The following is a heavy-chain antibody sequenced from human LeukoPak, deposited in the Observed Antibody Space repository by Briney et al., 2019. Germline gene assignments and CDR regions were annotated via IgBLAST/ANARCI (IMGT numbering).Heavy chain of an antibody. V-gene: IGHV3-74*01. Sequence: GGSLRLSCAAPGFTLTTYWMHWVRQAPGKGLVWVSRIKSDGISTSYADSVKGRFTISRDNAENSLYLQMNSLRPEDTAVYYCARHFSTYSYGLDVWGQGTTVTVSS. D-gene: IGHD3-3*02. CDR2: IKSDGIST. CDR3: ARHFSTYSYGLDV. CDR1: GFTLTTYW. J-gene: IGHJ6*02.